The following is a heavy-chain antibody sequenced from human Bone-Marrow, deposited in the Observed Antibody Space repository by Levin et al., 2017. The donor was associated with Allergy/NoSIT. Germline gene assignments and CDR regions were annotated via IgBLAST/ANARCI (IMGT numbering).Heavy chain of an antibody. J-gene: IGHJ4*02. CDR1: GFPFSTFD. D-gene: IGHD3-22*01. Sequence: AGGSLRLSCSASGFPFSTFDMSWVRQAPGKGLEWVSIIRGSGTNVYYADSLKGRFTISRDISTNTLYLDMNSLRVDDTAVYYGVKGGWLDYWGQGTLVTVSS. CDR3: VKGGWLDY. V-gene: IGHV3-23*01. CDR2: IRGSGTNV.